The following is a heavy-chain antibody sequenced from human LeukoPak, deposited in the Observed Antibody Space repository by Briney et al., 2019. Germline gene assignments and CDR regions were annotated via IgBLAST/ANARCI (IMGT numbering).Heavy chain of an antibody. D-gene: IGHD3-22*01. CDR3: AKKFYYASNTKTDAFDI. CDR1: GFTFSSYT. Sequence: GGSLRLSCAASGFTFSSYTMSWVRQAPGKGLEWVSAISVGGGSTYYADSVKGPFTISTDNSKTTLYLQMNSPRAGDTAAYYCAKKFYYASNTKTDAFDIWGQGTMVTVSS. J-gene: IGHJ3*02. V-gene: IGHV3-23*01. CDR2: ISVGGGST.